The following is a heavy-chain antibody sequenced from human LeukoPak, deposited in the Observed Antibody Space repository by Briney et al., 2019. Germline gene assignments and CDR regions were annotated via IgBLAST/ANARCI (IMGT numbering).Heavy chain of an antibody. V-gene: IGHV7-4-1*02. Sequence: ASVKVSCKASGYTFTSYAMNWVRQAPGQGLEWMGWINTNTGNPTYAQGFTGRFVFSLDTSVSTAYLQVSSLKAEDTAVYYCAVHTQQLVTLFDYWGQGTLVTVSS. CDR2: INTNTGNP. D-gene: IGHD6-13*01. CDR1: GYTFTSYA. CDR3: AVHTQQLVTLFDY. J-gene: IGHJ4*02.